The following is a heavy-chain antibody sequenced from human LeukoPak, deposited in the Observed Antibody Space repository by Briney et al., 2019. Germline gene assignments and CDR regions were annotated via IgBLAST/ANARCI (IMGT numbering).Heavy chain of an antibody. J-gene: IGHJ4*02. CDR3: AREKGYYGSGSYADY. V-gene: IGHV3-48*03. D-gene: IGHD3-10*01. Sequence: QPGGSLRLSCAASGFTFSSYEMNWVRQAPGKGLEWVSYISSSGSTIYYADSVKGRFTISRDNAKSSLYLQMNSLRAEDTAVYYCAREKGYYGSGSYADYWGQGTLVTVSS. CDR1: GFTFSSYE. CDR2: ISSSGSTI.